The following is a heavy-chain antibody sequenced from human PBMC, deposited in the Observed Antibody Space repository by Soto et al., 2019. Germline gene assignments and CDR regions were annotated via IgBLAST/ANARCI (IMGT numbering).Heavy chain of an antibody. CDR1: GGTFSSYA. CDR2: IIPIFGTA. J-gene: IGHJ6*02. Sequence: QVQLVQSGAEVKKPGSSVKVSCKASGGTFSSYAISWVRQAPGQGLEWMGGIIPIFGTADYAQKFQGRVTITAADSTSTAYGELSSLRSEDTAVYYCAKNPENYYYGMDVWGQGTTVTVSS. V-gene: IGHV1-69*12. CDR3: AKNPENYYYGMDV.